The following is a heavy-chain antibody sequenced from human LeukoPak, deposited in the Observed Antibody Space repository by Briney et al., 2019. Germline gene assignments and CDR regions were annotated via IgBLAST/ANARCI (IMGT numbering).Heavy chain of an antibody. D-gene: IGHD3-10*01. CDR3: ARTTYYYGSGFDY. Sequence: GGSLRLSCAASGFTFSSYAMHWVRQAPGKGLEWVAVISYDGSNKYYADSVKGRFTISRDNSKNTLYLQMNSLRAEDTAVYHCARTTYYYGSGFDYWGQGTLVTVSS. CDR2: ISYDGSNK. CDR1: GFTFSSYA. V-gene: IGHV3-30*04. J-gene: IGHJ4*02.